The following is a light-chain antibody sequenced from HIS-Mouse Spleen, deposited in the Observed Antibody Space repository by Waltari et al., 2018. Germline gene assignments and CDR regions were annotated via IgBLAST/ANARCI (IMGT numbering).Light chain of an antibody. V-gene: IGKV1-9*01. CDR3: QQLNSYPPT. Sequence: DIQLTQSPSFLSASLGDRVTITCRGSQGISSYLSWYQQKPGKAPKLLIYAASTLQSGVPSRFSGSGSGTEFTLTISSLQPEDFATYYCQQLNSYPPTFGQGTKVEIK. CDR2: AAS. CDR1: QGISSY. J-gene: IGKJ1*01.